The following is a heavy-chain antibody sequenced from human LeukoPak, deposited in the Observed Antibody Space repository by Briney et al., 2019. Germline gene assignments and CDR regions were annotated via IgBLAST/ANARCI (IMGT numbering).Heavy chain of an antibody. CDR1: GFTLSSYS. D-gene: IGHD3-22*01. V-gene: IGHV3-21*01. Sequence: GWSLRLSCPASGFTLSSYSMNWVRQAPRKGLAWVSSISSSSSYIYYADSVKGRFNISRDNAKNSLYLQMNSPRAEDTAVYYCARVAYYYDSSGCDWGQGTLVTVSS. CDR2: ISSSSSYI. J-gene: IGHJ4*02. CDR3: ARVAYYYDSSGCD.